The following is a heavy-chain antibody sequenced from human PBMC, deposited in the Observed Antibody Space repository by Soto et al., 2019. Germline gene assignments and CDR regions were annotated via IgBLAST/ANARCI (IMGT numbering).Heavy chain of an antibody. CDR1: GFSLSTYG. V-gene: IGHV3-30*19. CDR3: ARDSDPRMIREIVADDFDY. D-gene: IGHD3-16*01. CDR2: IYYDGGKE. Sequence: QVHLVESGGGVVQPGTSLRLSCVASGFSLSTYGMHWVRQAPGKGLEWVAVIYYDGGKEYYADSVKGRFTISRDNSKNTLDLQMSGLRTEDTALYYCARDSDPRMIREIVADDFDYWGQGTMVTVSS. J-gene: IGHJ4*02.